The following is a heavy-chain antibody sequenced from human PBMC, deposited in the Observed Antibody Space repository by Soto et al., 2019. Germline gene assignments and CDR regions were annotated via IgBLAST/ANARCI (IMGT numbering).Heavy chain of an antibody. V-gene: IGHV4-34*01. CDR2: INHSGST. CDR1: GGSFSGYY. Sequence: SETLSLTCAVYGGSFSGYYWSWIRQPPGKGLEWIGEINHSGSTNYNPSLKSRVTISVDTSKNQFSLKLSSVTAADTAVYYCARASSDPDPGYSTRYYYYYMDVWGKGTTVTVSS. D-gene: IGHD4-4*01. J-gene: IGHJ6*03. CDR3: ARASSDPDPGYSTRYYYYYMDV.